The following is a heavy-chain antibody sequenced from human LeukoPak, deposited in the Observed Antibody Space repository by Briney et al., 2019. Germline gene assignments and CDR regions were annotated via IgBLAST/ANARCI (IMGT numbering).Heavy chain of an antibody. CDR2: IIPILGIA. J-gene: IGHJ3*02. CDR1: GGTFSSYT. D-gene: IGHD3-22*01. Sequence: SVKVSCKASGGTFSSYTISWVRQAPGRGLEWMGRIIPILGIANYAQKFQGRVTITADKSTSTAYMELSSLRSEDTAVYYCARGGYYDSSGYLDAPDIWGQGTMVTVSS. CDR3: ARGGYYDSSGYLDAPDI. V-gene: IGHV1-69*02.